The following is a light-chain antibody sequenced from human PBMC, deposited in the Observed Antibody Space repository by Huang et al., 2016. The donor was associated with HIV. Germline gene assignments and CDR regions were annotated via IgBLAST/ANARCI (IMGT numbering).Light chain of an antibody. CDR1: HSVNNNY. V-gene: IGKV3-20*01. CDR2: SAS. CDR3: QQYGSSPWT. Sequence: EIVLTQSPGSLSLSPGEGATLSCRASHSVNNNYLAWYKPKPGQAPRLLIFSASNRATGIPDRFGGSGSGTDFTLTIRSLEPEDFAMYYCQQYGSSPWTFGQGTKVEVK. J-gene: IGKJ1*01.